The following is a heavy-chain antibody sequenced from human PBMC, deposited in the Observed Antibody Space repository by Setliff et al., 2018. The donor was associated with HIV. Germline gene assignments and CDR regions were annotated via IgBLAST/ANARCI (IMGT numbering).Heavy chain of an antibody. Sequence: SVQVSCKPSGGSVSRLSLGWVRQAPGQGLEWMGGINPIFGTAMYSQTFQGRVTFARDESTNTVYMELSSLSSDDTAVYYCGRDNYGNFPAYFDHWGQGTLVTVSS. CDR1: GGSVSRLS. CDR2: INPIFGTA. CDR3: GRDNYGNFPAYFDH. V-gene: IGHV1-69*05. J-gene: IGHJ4*02. D-gene: IGHD3-10*01.